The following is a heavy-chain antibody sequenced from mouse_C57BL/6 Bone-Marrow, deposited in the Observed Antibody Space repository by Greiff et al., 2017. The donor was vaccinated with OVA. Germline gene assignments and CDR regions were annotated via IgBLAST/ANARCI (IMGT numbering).Heavy chain of an antibody. J-gene: IGHJ4*01. CDR2: IDPENGDT. V-gene: IGHV14-4*01. Sequence: EVQLQQSGAELVRPGASVKLSCTASGFNIKDDYMHWVQQSPAPVLVLLGWIDPENGDTEYASKFQGKATITADTSSNTAYLQLSSLTSEDTAVYYCTTRYYYGSSWTMDYWGQGTSVTVSS. D-gene: IGHD1-1*01. CDR1: GFNIKDDY. CDR3: TTRYYYGSSWTMDY.